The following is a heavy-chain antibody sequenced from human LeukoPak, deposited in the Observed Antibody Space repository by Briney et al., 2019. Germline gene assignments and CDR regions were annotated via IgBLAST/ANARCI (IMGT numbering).Heavy chain of an antibody. CDR3: ARADIVVVPAAYYYYYGMDV. D-gene: IGHD2-2*01. Sequence: NPGGFLRLSCAASGFTFSDYYMSWIRQAPGKGLEWVSYISSSGSTIYYADSVKGRFTISRDNAKNSLYLQMNSLRAEDTAVYYCARADIVVVPAAYYYYYGMDVWGQGTTVTVSS. J-gene: IGHJ6*02. CDR1: GFTFSDYY. V-gene: IGHV3-11*01. CDR2: ISSSGSTI.